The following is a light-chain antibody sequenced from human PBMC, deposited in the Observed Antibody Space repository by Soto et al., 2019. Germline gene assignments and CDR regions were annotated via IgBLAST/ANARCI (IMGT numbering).Light chain of an antibody. V-gene: IGKV3-20*01. CDR1: QSVSSNY. Sequence: EIVLTQSPGTLSLSPGERATLSCRASQSVSSNYLAWYQQKPGQAPRLLIYGASSRATGIPDMFSGSESGTDFTLTISRLEPEDFAVYYCQQYGSSPWPFGQGTKVEIK. J-gene: IGKJ1*01. CDR3: QQYGSSPWP. CDR2: GAS.